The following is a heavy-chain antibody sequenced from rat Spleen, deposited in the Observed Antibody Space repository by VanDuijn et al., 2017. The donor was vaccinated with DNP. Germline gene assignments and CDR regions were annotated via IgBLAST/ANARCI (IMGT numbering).Heavy chain of an antibody. CDR1: GFTFSNFD. J-gene: IGHJ3*01. V-gene: IGHV5-19*01. CDR3: ATQGQLQWFPY. D-gene: IGHD1-5*01. Sequence: EVQLVESGGGLVQPGRSLKLSCAASGFTFSNFDLAWVRQAPTKGLEWVASISPSGGTTYYRDSVKGRFTISRDNAKSILYLQMDSLRSEDTATYYCATQGQLQWFPYWGQGSLVTVSS. CDR2: ISPSGGTT.